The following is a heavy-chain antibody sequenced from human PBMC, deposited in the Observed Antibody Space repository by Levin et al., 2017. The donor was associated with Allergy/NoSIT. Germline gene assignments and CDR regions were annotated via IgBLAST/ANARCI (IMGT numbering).Heavy chain of an antibody. J-gene: IGHJ6*03. D-gene: IGHD3-10*01. CDR1: GYTFTSYY. CDR3: ARSGVHYYYYYMDV. CDR2: INPSGGST. Sequence: MAGGSLRLSCKASGYTFTSYYMHWVRQAPGQGLEWMGIINPSGGSTSYAQKFQGRVTMTRDTSTSTVYMELSSLRSEDTAVYYCARSGVHYYYYYMDVWGKGTTVTVSS. V-gene: IGHV1-46*01.